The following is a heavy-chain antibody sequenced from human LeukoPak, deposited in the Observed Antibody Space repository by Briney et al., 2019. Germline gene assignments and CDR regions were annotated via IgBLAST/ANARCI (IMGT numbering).Heavy chain of an antibody. V-gene: IGHV3-7*01. J-gene: IGHJ4*02. CDR1: GFTFSRDW. Sequence: GGSLRLSCAASGFTFSRDWMSWVRQAPGKGPEWVANIKEDGTKIDYVGSVRGRFTISRDNAKNSLYLQMNSLRAEDTAVYYCAKAGYWGQGTLVTVSS. CDR3: AKAGY. CDR2: IKEDGTKI.